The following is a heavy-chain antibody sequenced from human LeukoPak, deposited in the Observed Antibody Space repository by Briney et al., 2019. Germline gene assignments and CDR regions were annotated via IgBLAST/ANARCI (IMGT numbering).Heavy chain of an antibody. CDR2: MNPNSGNT. CDR3: ARGGYCSGGSCYGYNWFDP. V-gene: IGHV1-8*03. CDR1: GYTFTSYD. J-gene: IGHJ5*02. D-gene: IGHD2-15*01. Sequence: ASVKVSCKASGYTFTSYDINWVRQATGQGLEWMGWMNPNSGNTGYAQKLQGRVTITRNTSISTAYMELSSLRSEDTAVYYCARGGYCSGGSCYGYNWFDPWGQGTLVTVSS.